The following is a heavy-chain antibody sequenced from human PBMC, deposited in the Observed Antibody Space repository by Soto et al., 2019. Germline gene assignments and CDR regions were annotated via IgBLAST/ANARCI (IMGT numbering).Heavy chain of an antibody. CDR2: ISGYNGDT. CDR1: GYTLTAYG. J-gene: IGHJ6*02. V-gene: IGHV1-18*04. CDR3: ARASITMIRGVTYFYYGMDV. D-gene: IGHD3-10*01. Sequence: QVQLVQSGAEVKKPGASVKVSCKALGYTLTAYGINWVRQAPGQGLEWMGWISGYNGDTNYAQKVQGRVTMTTDTSRSTAYMELRSLRSDDTAVYYCARASITMIRGVTYFYYGMDVWGQGTTVTVSS.